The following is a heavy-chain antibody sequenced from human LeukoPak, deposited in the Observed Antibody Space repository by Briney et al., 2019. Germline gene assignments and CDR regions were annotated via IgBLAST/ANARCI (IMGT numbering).Heavy chain of an antibody. CDR1: GYTFTDYY. Sequence: GASVKVSCKASGYTFTDYYMHWVRQAPGQGLEWMGRINPKSGGSNYAQSFQGRVTMTRDTSINTAYMELSGLRSDDTAVYYCARGTSSSPYDFDYWGQGTLVTVSS. CDR2: INPKSGGS. CDR3: ARGTSSSPYDFDY. J-gene: IGHJ4*02. V-gene: IGHV1-2*06. D-gene: IGHD2-2*01.